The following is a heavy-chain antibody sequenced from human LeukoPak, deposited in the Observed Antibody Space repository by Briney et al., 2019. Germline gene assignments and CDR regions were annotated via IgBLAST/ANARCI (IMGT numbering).Heavy chain of an antibody. Sequence: SETLSLTCSVSGGSISNYYWSWIRQPAGKGLEWNGRIYTSGSTYYNPSLKSRVTMSVDTSKNQFSLKLSSVTAADTAVYYCARDLSPQITMMDAFDIWGQGTMVTVSS. D-gene: IGHD3-22*01. J-gene: IGHJ3*02. CDR2: IYTSGST. CDR1: GGSISNYY. CDR3: ARDLSPQITMMDAFDI. V-gene: IGHV4-4*07.